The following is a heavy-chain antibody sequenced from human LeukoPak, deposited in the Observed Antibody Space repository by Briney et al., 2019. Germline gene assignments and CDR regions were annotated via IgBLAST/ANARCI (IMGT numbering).Heavy chain of an antibody. D-gene: IGHD5-24*01. CDR1: GCSISNYY. V-gene: IGHV4-59*01. CDR2: IYYSGST. J-gene: IGHJ4*02. CDR3: ARSSSILTIPTFDY. Sequence: PSETLSLTCSASGCSISNYYWSWIRQPPGKGLEWIGYIYYSGSTKYNSSLKSRVTISVQTCNYQFSLILSSVTAEDRAVYYCARSSSILTIPTFDYWGGGTLVTVSS.